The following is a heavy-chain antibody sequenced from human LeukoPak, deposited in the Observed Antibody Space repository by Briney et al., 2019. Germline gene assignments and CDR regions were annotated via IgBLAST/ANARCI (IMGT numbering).Heavy chain of an antibody. CDR1: GGSISSYY. D-gene: IGHD4-17*01. CDR2: IYYSGST. J-gene: IGHJ3*02. CDR3: ARVGGDYASHDAFDI. Sequence: SVTLSLTCTVSGGSISSYYWSWSRQPPGKGLEWIGYIYYSGSTNYNPCLKSRVTISVDTSKNQFSLKLSSVTAADTAVYYCARVGGDYASHDAFDIWGQGTMVTVSS. V-gene: IGHV4-59*01.